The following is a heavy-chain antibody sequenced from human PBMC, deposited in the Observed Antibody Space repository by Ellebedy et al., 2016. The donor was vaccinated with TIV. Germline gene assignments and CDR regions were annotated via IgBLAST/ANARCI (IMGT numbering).Heavy chain of an antibody. D-gene: IGHD4-11*01. CDR3: ATYGIYGNYLSPTHAFAF. CDR2: INQDGSDK. Sequence: GESLKISCAGSGFSFRSYWMSWVRQAPGKGLEWVANINQDGSDKYYVDSVKGRFAISRDNAKNSLYLQMNSLRAEDTSVYYCATYGIYGNYLSPTHAFAFWGQGTVVTVSS. CDR1: GFSFRSYW. V-gene: IGHV3-7*01. J-gene: IGHJ3*01.